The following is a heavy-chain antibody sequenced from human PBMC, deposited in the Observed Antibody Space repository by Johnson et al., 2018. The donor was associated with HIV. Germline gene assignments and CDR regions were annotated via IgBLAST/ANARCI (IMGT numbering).Heavy chain of an antibody. V-gene: IGHV3-30*03. CDR1: GFTVSTSY. Sequence: QVQLVESGGGLVQPGGSLRLSCAVSGFTVSTSYMTWVRQAPGKGLDWVAVISYDGKNKYYADSVKGRFSISRDNSKNTLYLQMNGLGTEDTAVYYCATGYNWNYVSGVNLLGGGYEVPSEHAFEIWGQGTMVTVTS. J-gene: IGHJ3*02. CDR2: ISYDGKNK. CDR3: ATGYNWNYVSGVNLLGGGYEVPSEHAFEI. D-gene: IGHD1-7*01.